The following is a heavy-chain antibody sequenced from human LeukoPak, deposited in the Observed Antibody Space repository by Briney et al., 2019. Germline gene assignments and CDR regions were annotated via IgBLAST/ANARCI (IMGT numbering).Heavy chain of an antibody. CDR3: AKQSYARSLGE. D-gene: IGHD2-8*01. Sequence: GGSLRLSCATSGFPFSDFSMSWVRQAPGKGLEWISTSNSGGSSSDYAESVKGRFTISRDNSKNTLYLQMSSLRVEDTAMYYCAKQSYARSLGEGGPGTLVTVSS. CDR2: SNSGGSSS. V-gene: IGHV3-23*01. CDR1: GFPFSDFS. J-gene: IGHJ4*02.